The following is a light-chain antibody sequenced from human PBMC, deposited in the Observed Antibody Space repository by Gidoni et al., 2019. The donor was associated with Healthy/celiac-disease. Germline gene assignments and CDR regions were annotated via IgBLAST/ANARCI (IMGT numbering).Light chain of an antibody. CDR1: RSAVGGYNY. CDR2: DVS. CDR3: CSYAGSYTSVV. J-gene: IGLJ2*01. V-gene: IGLV2-11*01. Sequence: QSVLTQPRSVSGSPGQSVTISCTGPRSAVGGYNYVSWYQQHPGKAPKLMLYDVSKRPSGVPDRFSGSKSGNTASLTISGLQAEDEADYCCCSYAGSYTSVVFGGGTKLTVL.